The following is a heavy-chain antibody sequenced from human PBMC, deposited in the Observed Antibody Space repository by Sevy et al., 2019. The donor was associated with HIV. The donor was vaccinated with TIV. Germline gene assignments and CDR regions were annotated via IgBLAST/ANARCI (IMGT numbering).Heavy chain of an antibody. V-gene: IGHV1-58*01. J-gene: IGHJ4*02. D-gene: IGHD3-10*01. CDR3: AAFGRFRELSIDY. CDR2: MVVGSGNT. CDR1: GFTFTSSA. Sequence: ASVKVSCKASGFTFTSSAVQWVRQARGQRLEWIGWMVVGSGNTNYAQKFQERVTITRDMSTSTAYMELSSLRSEDTAVYYCAAFGRFRELSIDYWGQGTLVTVSS.